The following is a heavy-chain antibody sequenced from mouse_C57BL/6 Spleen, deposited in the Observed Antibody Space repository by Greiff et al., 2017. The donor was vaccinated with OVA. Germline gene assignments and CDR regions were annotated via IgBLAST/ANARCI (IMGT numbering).Heavy chain of an antibody. V-gene: IGHV3-6*01. D-gene: IGHD1-1*01. Sequence: DVKLQESGPGLVKPSQSLSLTCSVTGYSITSGYYWNWIRQFPGNKLEWMGYISYDGSNNYNPSLKNRISITRDTSKNQFFLKLNSVTTEDTATYYCARNGLTTVVARNWYFDVWGTGTTVTVSS. CDR3: ARNGLTTVVARNWYFDV. CDR2: ISYDGSN. CDR1: GYSITSGYY. J-gene: IGHJ1*03.